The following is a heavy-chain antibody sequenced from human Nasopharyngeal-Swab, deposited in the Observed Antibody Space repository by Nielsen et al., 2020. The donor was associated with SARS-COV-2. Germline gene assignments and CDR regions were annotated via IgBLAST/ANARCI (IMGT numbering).Heavy chain of an antibody. D-gene: IGHD3-22*01. CDR1: GFTFSSYA. V-gene: IGHV3-30-3*01. CDR2: ISYDGSNK. J-gene: IGHJ4*02. Sequence: GGSLRLSCAASGFTFSSYAMHWVRQAPGKGLEWVAVISYDGSNKYYADSVKGRFTISRDNSKNTLYLQMNSLKTEDTAVYYCTRAYYYDSSGYYLFRYFDYWGQGTLVTVSS. CDR3: TRAYYYDSSGYYLFRYFDY.